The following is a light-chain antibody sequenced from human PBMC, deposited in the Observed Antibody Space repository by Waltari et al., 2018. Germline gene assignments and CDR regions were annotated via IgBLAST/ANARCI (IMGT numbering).Light chain of an antibody. V-gene: IGLV2-14*03. Sequence: QSALTQPASVSGSPGQSITITCSVVGSAAGASDYLCWHQHHPGKAPQVIIYDVTNRPSGVSDRFSASKSANTASLTISRLQPEDEADYYCSSQTLDGLVLFGGGTRLTVL. CDR2: DVT. CDR3: SSQTLDGLVL. CDR1: GSAAGASDY. J-gene: IGLJ2*01.